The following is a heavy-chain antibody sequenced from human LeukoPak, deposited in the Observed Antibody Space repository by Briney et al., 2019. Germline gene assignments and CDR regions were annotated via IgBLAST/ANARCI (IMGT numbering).Heavy chain of an antibody. CDR3: TRESGYKTSRQRGFDS. D-gene: IGHD5-12*01. CDR2: IKSKTSGGTI. CDR1: GFDFGFTW. J-gene: IGHJ4*02. V-gene: IGHV3-15*01. Sequence: GGSLRLSCAASGFDFGFTWMSWVRQAPGKGLELVGRIKSKTSGGTIDYAAPVRGRFTISRDDTENMVFLQMSSLKTEDTAVYYCTRESGYKTSRQRGFDSWGQGILVTVSS.